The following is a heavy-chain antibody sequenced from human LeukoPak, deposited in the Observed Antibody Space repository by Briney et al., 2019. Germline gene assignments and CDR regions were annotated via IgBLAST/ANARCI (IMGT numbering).Heavy chain of an antibody. V-gene: IGHV3-30*02. D-gene: IGHD1-1*01. J-gene: IGHJ4*02. Sequence: GGSLRLSCAASGFTFSSYGMHWVRQAPGKGLEWVAFIRYDGSNKYYADSVKGRFTISRDNSKNTLYLQMNSLRAEDTAVYYCAREHTTGTGVGYFDYWGQGTLVTVSS. CDR3: AREHTTGTGVGYFDY. CDR2: IRYDGSNK. CDR1: GFTFSSYG.